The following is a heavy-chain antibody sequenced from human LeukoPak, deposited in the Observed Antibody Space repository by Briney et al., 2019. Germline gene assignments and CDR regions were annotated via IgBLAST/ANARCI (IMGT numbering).Heavy chain of an antibody. V-gene: IGHV1-24*01. CDR1: GYTLTELC. D-gene: IGHD6-19*01. Sequence: ASVKVSCTVSGYTLTELCMHWVRQAPGKGLEWRGCFNPEDGETIYAQKFQGRVTMTEDTATDTAYMELSSLRSEDTAVYYCATVSAARAVAGTLFDYWGQGTLVTVSS. CDR3: ATVSAARAVAGTLFDY. CDR2: FNPEDGET. J-gene: IGHJ4*02.